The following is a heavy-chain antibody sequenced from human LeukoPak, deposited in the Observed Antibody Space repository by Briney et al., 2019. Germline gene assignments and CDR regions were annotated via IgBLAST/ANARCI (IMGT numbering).Heavy chain of an antibody. J-gene: IGHJ4*02. D-gene: IGHD3-22*01. V-gene: IGHV1-2*02. CDR2: INPNSGGT. Sequence: ASVKVSCKASGYTFTGYYMHWVRHAPGQGLELMGWINPNSGGTNYAQKFQGRVTMTRDTSISTAYMELSRLRSDDTAVYYCAREGYYDSSGYRFDYWGQGTLVTVSS. CDR3: AREGYYDSSGYRFDY. CDR1: GYTFTGYY.